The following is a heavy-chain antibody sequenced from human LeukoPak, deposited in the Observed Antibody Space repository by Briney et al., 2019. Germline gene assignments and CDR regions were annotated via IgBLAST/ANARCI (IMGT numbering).Heavy chain of an antibody. CDR1: GYSFTNYW. CDR3: ARQQYCGGDCYYTPFDC. J-gene: IGHJ4*02. CDR2: IYPGDSDT. V-gene: IGHV5-51*01. D-gene: IGHD2-21*02. Sequence: GESLKISCKGSGYSFTNYWIGWVRQMPGKGLEWMGIIYPGDSDTRYSPSFRGQVTISADKSISTAYLQWSSLKASDTAMYYCARQQYCGGDCYYTPFDCWGQGILVTVSS.